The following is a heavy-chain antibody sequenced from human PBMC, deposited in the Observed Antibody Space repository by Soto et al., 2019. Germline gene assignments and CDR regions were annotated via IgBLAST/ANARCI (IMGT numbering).Heavy chain of an antibody. V-gene: IGHV1-69*12. CDR3: AREGGFGELNYYGMDV. CDR2: IIPIFGTA. CDR1: GGTFSSYA. J-gene: IGHJ6*02. Sequence: QVQLVQAGGEVKKPGSSVKVSCKASGGTFSSYAISWVRQAPGQGLEWMGGIIPIFGTANYAQKFQGRVTITADESTSTAYMELSSLRSEDTAVYYCAREGGFGELNYYGMDVWGQGTTVTVSS. D-gene: IGHD3-10*01.